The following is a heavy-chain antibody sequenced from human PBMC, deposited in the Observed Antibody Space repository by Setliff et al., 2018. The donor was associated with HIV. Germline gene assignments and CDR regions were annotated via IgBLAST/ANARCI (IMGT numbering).Heavy chain of an antibody. CDR2: IKSKTDGGTT. J-gene: IGHJ4*02. CDR3: STRLRWSPEKIDY. CDR1: GFTFSNAW. D-gene: IGHD6-13*01. V-gene: IGHV3-15*07. Sequence: PGGSLRLSCAASGFTFSNAWMNWVRQAPGKGLEWVGRIKSKTDGGTTDYAAPVKGRFTISRDDSKNTLYLQLNNLETEDTAFYYCSTRLRWSPEKIDYWGQGTLVTVSS.